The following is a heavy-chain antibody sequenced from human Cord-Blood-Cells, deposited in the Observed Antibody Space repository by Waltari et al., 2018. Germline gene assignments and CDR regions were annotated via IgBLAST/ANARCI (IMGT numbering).Heavy chain of an antibody. J-gene: IGHJ4*02. CDR3: AHHSPRSSSSFDY. CDR2: IYYSGST. D-gene: IGHD6-13*01. V-gene: IGHV4-39*07. CDR1: GGSIRSRSYY. Sequence: QLQLQESGPGLVKPSETLSLTCTVSGGSIRSRSYYWGWIRQPPGKGLEWIGSIYYSGSTYYNPSLKSRVTISVDTSKNQFSLKLSSVTAADTAVYYCAHHSPRSSSSFDYWGQGTLVTVSS.